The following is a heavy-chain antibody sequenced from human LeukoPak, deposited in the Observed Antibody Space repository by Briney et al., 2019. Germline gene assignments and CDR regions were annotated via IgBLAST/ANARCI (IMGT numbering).Heavy chain of an antibody. Sequence: SETLSLTCTVSGGSISRYYWSWIRQPAGKGLEWIGRIYTSGSTNYNPSLKSRVTMSVDTSKNQFSLKLSSVTAADTAVYYCARVRDSPGDELYYYYMDVWGKGTTVTVSS. D-gene: IGHD3-22*01. V-gene: IGHV4-4*07. CDR1: GGSISRYY. CDR3: ARVRDSPGDELYYYYMDV. J-gene: IGHJ6*03. CDR2: IYTSGST.